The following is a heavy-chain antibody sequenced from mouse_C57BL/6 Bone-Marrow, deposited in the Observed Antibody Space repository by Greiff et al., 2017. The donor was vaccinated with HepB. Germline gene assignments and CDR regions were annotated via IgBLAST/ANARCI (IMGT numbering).Heavy chain of an antibody. CDR2: INPNNGGT. CDR3: ASNWDDYAMDY. Sequence: EVKLQQSGPELVKPGASVKIPCKASGYTFTDYYMNWVKQSHGKSLEWIGDINPNNGGTSYNQKFKGKATLTVDKSSSTAYMELRSLTSEDSAVYYCASNWDDYAMDYWGQGTTVTVSS. J-gene: IGHJ4*01. V-gene: IGHV1-26*01. CDR1: GYTFTDYY. D-gene: IGHD4-1*01.